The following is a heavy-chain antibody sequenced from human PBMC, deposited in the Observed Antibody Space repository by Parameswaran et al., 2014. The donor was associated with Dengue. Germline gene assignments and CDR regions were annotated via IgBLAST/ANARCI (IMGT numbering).Heavy chain of an antibody. CDR3: ATVVVAATFDY. CDR2: ISGSGGST. V-gene: IGHV3-23*01. D-gene: IGHD2-15*01. J-gene: IGHJ4*02. Sequence: WIRQPPGKGLEWVSAISGSGGSTYYADSVKGRFTISRDNSKNTLYLQMNSLRAEDTAVYYCATVVVAATFDYWGQGTLVTVSS.